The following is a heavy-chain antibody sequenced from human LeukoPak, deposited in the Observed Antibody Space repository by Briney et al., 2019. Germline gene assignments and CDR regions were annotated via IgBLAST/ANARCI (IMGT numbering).Heavy chain of an antibody. CDR2: IDTSGST. CDR1: GGSVSSGSYS. CDR3: ARSYSSGYDY. D-gene: IGHD6-19*01. J-gene: IGHJ4*02. Sequence: SQTLSLTCSVSGGSVSSGSYSWTWIRQPAGKGLEWIGHIDTSGSTDYNPSLKSRFSISVDTSKNQFSLKLSSVTAADTAVYYCARSYSSGYDYWGQGTLVTVSS. V-gene: IGHV4-61*09.